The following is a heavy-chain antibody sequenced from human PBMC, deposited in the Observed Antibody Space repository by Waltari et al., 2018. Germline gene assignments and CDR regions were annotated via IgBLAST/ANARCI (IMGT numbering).Heavy chain of an antibody. D-gene: IGHD3-10*01. Sequence: QVQLQQWGAGLLKPSEPLSLTCAVYGGSFSGYYWSWIRQPPGKGLEWIGEINHSGSTNYNPSLKSRVTISVDTSKNQFSLKLSSVTAADTAVYYCARPAYGSGSYEAFDIWGQGTMVTVSS. J-gene: IGHJ3*02. V-gene: IGHV4-34*01. CDR3: ARPAYGSGSYEAFDI. CDR1: GGSFSGYY. CDR2: INHSGST.